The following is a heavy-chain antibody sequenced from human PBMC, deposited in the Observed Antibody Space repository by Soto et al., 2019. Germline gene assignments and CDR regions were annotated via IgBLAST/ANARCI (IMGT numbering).Heavy chain of an antibody. J-gene: IGHJ4*02. V-gene: IGHV3-30*04. CDR3: ARGPSSLTRFDY. Sequence: GVSLRLSCAASGFTFRSYAMHWGRQAPGNGLEWVAVISYDGKNKSYADSVKGRVTISRDNSKNPLYVQMNSLRGEATAVYYCARGPSSLTRFDYWGQRHLVTVSS. CDR2: ISYDGKNK. CDR1: GFTFRSYA. D-gene: IGHD2-2*01.